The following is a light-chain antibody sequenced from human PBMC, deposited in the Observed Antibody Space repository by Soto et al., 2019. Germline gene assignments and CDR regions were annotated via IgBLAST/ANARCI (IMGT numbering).Light chain of an antibody. J-gene: IGLJ2*01. Sequence: QSVLTQPASVSGSPGQSITISCTGTSSDVGGYNYVSWYQQHPGKAPKLMIYDVSNRPSGVSNRFSGSKSGNTASLTISGLRAEDEADYYCSSYTSSSTLVVFGGGTKSPS. V-gene: IGLV2-14*01. CDR2: DVS. CDR3: SSYTSSSTLVV. CDR1: SSDVGGYNY.